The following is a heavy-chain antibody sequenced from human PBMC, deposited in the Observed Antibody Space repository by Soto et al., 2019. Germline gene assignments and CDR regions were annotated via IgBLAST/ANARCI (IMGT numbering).Heavy chain of an antibody. D-gene: IGHD2-21*02. CDR1: GGSIKGYF. Sequence: PSETLSLTCTVSGGSIKGYFWSWIRQAAGKGLEWIGRIHASGNTNYNPSLKSRVTMSVDTSKNQFSLKLSSVTVADTAVYYCAREVTVSYAFNIWGQGTMVTVSS. J-gene: IGHJ3*02. CDR2: IHASGNT. V-gene: IGHV4-4*07. CDR3: AREVTVSYAFNI.